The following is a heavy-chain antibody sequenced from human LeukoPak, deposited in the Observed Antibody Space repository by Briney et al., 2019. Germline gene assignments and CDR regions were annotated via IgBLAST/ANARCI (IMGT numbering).Heavy chain of an antibody. D-gene: IGHD3-10*01. CDR1: GGSISSSSYY. CDR3: AARGVMSSLLCDY. J-gene: IGHJ4*02. V-gene: IGHV4-39*01. CDR2: IYYSGST. Sequence: SETLSLTCTVSGGSISSSSYYWGWIRQPPGKGLEWIGSIYYSGSTYYNPSLKSRVTISVDTSKNPFSLKLSSVTAADTAVYYCAARGVMSSLLCDYWGQGTLVTVSS.